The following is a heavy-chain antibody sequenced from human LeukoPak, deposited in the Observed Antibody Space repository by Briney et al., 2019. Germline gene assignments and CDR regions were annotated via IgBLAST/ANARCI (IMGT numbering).Heavy chain of an antibody. V-gene: IGHV3-9*01. D-gene: IGHD2-2*01. Sequence: HSGRSLRLSCAASGFTFDDYAMHWVRQAPGKGLEWVSGISWNSGSIGYADSVKGRFTISRDNAKNSLYLQMKSLRAEDTALYYCAKGRDKYQLLSKNWFDPWGQGTLVTVSS. CDR2: ISWNSGSI. J-gene: IGHJ5*02. CDR1: GFTFDDYA. CDR3: AKGRDKYQLLSKNWFDP.